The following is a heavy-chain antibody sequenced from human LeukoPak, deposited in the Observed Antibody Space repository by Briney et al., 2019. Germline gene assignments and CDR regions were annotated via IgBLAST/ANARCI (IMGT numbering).Heavy chain of an antibody. V-gene: IGHV7-4-1*02. J-gene: IGHJ5*02. Sequence: ASVEVSCKASGYTFTSYAMNWVRQAPGQGLEWMGWINTNTGNPTYAQGFTGRFVFSLDTSVSTAYLQISSLKAEDTAVYYCARDWIAAAGDAFDPWGQGTLVTVSS. CDR1: GYTFTSYA. CDR2: INTNTGNP. CDR3: ARDWIAAAGDAFDP. D-gene: IGHD6-13*01.